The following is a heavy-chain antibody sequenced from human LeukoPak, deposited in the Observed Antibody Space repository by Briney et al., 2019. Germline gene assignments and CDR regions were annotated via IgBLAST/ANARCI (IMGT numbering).Heavy chain of an antibody. CDR2: ISGSGGST. Sequence: PGGSLRLSCAASGFTFSSYAMSSVRQAPGKGLEWVSAISGSGGSTYYADSVKGRFTISRDNSKNTLYLQMNSLRAEDTAVYYCAKPQYSRMYYYYGMDVWGQGTTVTVSS. CDR1: GFTFSSYA. V-gene: IGHV3-23*01. D-gene: IGHD5-18*01. J-gene: IGHJ6*02. CDR3: AKPQYSRMYYYYGMDV.